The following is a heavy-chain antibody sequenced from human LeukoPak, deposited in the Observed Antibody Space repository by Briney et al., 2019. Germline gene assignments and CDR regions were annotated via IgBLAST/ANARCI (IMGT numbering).Heavy chain of an antibody. CDR2: IYPGDSVT. D-gene: IGHD2-2*01. CDR3: ARRQGCSSTSCPPDS. Sequence: GESLKISCKGSGYSFTTYWIAWVRQMPGKGLEWMGIIYPGDSVTRYSPSFQGRVTISADKSINTAYLQWSSLQASDTAMYYCARRQGCSSTSCPPDSWGQGTLVTVSS. V-gene: IGHV5-51*01. J-gene: IGHJ4*02. CDR1: GYSFTTYW.